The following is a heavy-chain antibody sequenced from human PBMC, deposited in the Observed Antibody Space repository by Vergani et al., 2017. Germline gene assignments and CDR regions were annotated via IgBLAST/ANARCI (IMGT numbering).Heavy chain of an antibody. CDR1: GGSISSYY. V-gene: IGHV4-59*01. CDR2: IYYSGST. CDR3: ARVPDTAMMFFDY. J-gene: IGHJ4*02. Sequence: QVQLQESGPGLVKPSETLSLTCTVSGGSISSYYWSWIRQPPGKGLEWIGYIYYSGSTNYNPSLKSRVTISVDTSKKQFSLKLSSVTSADTAVYYCARVPDTAMMFFDYWGQGTLVTVSS. D-gene: IGHD5-18*01.